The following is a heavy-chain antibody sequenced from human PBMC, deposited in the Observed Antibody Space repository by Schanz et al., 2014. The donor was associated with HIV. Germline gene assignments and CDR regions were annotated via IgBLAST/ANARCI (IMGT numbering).Heavy chain of an antibody. CDR2: ISYDGRNK. J-gene: IGHJ6*02. Sequence: QVQLVESGGGVVQPGRSLRLSCAVSGFTFSSYGMHWVRQAPGKGLEWLAVISYDGRNKKFANSVNGRFTISRDNSKNTVYLQAKSLRPEDTAVYYCAKDRNQYDSRYIGKGNYYYYYGMDVWGQGTTVTVSS. V-gene: IGHV3-30*18. CDR3: AKDRNQYDSRYIGKGNYYYYYGMDV. D-gene: IGHD3-22*01. CDR1: GFTFSSYG.